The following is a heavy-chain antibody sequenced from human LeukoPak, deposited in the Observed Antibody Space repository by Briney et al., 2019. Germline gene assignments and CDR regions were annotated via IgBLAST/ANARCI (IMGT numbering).Heavy chain of an antibody. V-gene: IGHV1-69*04. CDR2: IIPVLGIA. J-gene: IGHJ4*02. Sequence: SVKVSCKASGGTFSSYAISWVRQAPGQGLEWMGRIIPVLGIANYAQKFQGRVTITADKSTSTAYMELSSLRSEDTAVYYCARDRSSSWYFNYWGQGTLVTVSS. CDR3: ARDRSSSWYFNY. D-gene: IGHD6-13*01. CDR1: GGTFSSYA.